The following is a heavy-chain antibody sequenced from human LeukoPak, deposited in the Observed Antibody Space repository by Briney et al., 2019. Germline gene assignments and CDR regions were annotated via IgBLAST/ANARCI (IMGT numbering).Heavy chain of an antibody. V-gene: IGHV4-39*01. D-gene: IGHD6-19*01. Sequence: PSETLSLTCTVSGGSISSSSYYWGWIRQPPGKGLEWIGSIYYSGSTYYNPSLKSRVTISVDTSKSQFSLKLSSVTAADTAVYYCARRPRAVAGAFDYWGQGTLVTVSS. J-gene: IGHJ4*02. CDR1: GGSISSSSYY. CDR3: ARRPRAVAGAFDY. CDR2: IYYSGST.